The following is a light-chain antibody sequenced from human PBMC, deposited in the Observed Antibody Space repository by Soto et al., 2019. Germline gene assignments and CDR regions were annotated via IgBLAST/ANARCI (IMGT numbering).Light chain of an antibody. CDR2: AEC. Sequence: DIQMTQSPTSLSASVGDRVTITCRASQGIRNYVAWYQEIPGKAPKLVIYAECTLQSGVASRFSGSGSGTDFALTINGLQPEDVATYSCQKYSSVPVFGPGTKVEIK. J-gene: IGKJ3*01. CDR1: QGIRNY. CDR3: QKYSSVPV. V-gene: IGKV1-27*01.